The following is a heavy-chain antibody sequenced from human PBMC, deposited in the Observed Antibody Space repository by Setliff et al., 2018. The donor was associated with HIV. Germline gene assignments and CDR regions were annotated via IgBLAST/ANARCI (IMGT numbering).Heavy chain of an antibody. CDR1: GGSISSSY. V-gene: IGHV4-59*01. D-gene: IGHD3-10*01. Sequence: SETLSLTCTVSGGSISSSYWTWTRQPPGKGLEWIGNIHYSGSTNYNPSLKSRVTISVDTSRSQFSLKLSSVTAAGTAVYYCARGRDKYGPIDYWGQGTLVTVSS. CDR2: IHYSGST. CDR3: ARGRDKYGPIDY. J-gene: IGHJ4*02.